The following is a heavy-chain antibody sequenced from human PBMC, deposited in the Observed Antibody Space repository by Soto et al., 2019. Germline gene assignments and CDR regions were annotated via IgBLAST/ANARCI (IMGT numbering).Heavy chain of an antibody. J-gene: IGHJ3*02. Sequence: QVQLVQSGAEVKKPESSVKVSCKASGGTFSSYAISWVREAPGQGLEWMGGIIPIFGTANYAQKFQGRVTITADESTSTAYMELSSLRSEDTAVYYCARDRTTVAFDIWGQGTMVTVSS. D-gene: IGHD4-17*01. CDR3: ARDRTTVAFDI. V-gene: IGHV1-69*01. CDR1: GGTFSSYA. CDR2: IIPIFGTA.